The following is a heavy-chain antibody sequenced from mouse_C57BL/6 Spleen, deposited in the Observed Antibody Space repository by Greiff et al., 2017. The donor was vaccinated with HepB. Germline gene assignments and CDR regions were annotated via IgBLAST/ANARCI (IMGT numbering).Heavy chain of an antibody. CDR1: GYTFTDYN. D-gene: IGHD1-1*01. J-gene: IGHJ1*03. CDR3: ARGPGGGYGSSPYWYFDV. V-gene: IGHV1-18*01. Sequence: VQLQQSGPELVKPGASVKIPCKASGYTFTDYNMDWVKQSHGKSLEWIGDINPNNGGTIYNQKFKGKATLTVDKSSSTAYMELRSLTSEDTAVYYCARGPGGGYGSSPYWYFDVWGTGTTVTVSS. CDR2: INPNNGGT.